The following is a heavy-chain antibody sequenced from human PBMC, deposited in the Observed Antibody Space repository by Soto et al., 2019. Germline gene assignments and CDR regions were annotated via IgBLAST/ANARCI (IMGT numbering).Heavy chain of an antibody. D-gene: IGHD2-21*02. CDR1: ENTFSSYY. CDR3: SRGGHITVVTASFDF. CDR2: IHPSGGGA. V-gene: IGHV1-46*03. J-gene: IGHJ4*02. Sequence: QAQLVQSGAEVKKPGASVKVSCKASENTFSSYYLHWVRQAPGQGLEWMGMIHPSGGGATYAQKFLGRVTMTRDTSTSTVFMELSSLRSEDTAIYYCSRGGHITVVTASFDFWGQGTLVTVSP.